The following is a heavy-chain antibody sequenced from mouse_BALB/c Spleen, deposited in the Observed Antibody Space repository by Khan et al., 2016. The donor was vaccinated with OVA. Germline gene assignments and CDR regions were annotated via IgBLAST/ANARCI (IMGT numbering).Heavy chain of an antibody. Sequence: QIQLVQSGPELKKPGETVKISCKASGYTFTNYGMNWVKQAPGKGLKWMGWINTYTGEPTYADDFKGRFVFSLETSASTAYLQISNLKNEDMTTYFCTRISSYWYSVVWGAGTTVTVSS. CDR1: GYTFTNYG. CDR2: INTYTGEP. V-gene: IGHV9-1*02. CDR3: TRISSYWYSVV. D-gene: IGHD6-2*01. J-gene: IGHJ1*01.